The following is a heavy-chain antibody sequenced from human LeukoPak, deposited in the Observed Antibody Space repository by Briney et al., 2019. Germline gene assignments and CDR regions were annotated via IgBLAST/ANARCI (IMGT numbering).Heavy chain of an antibody. J-gene: IGHJ4*02. V-gene: IGHV4-34*01. CDR2: INHSGYT. CDR1: GVPFSNYY. Sequence: SETLSLTCAVSGVPFSNYYWSWVRQSPRQGLEWIGEINHSGYTNYNPPLKSRVTMSIDTSKNQFSLILTSVTAADAGVYYCTRAVAGHPDWGQGTLVTVSS. CDR3: TRAVAGHPD. D-gene: IGHD6-19*01.